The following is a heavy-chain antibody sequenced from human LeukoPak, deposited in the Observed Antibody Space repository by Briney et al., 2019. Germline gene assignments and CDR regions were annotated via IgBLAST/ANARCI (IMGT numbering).Heavy chain of an antibody. CDR1: GYTFTSFA. Sequence: ASVKVSCKASGYTFTSFAIHWVRQAPGQRLEWMGWINGGDGDTKYLQNFQGRVTITRDASASTSYMELSSLTSEDTAIYYCALTDYGDYWGQGTLVTVSP. V-gene: IGHV1-3*01. CDR2: INGGDGDT. J-gene: IGHJ4*02. CDR3: ALTDYGDY.